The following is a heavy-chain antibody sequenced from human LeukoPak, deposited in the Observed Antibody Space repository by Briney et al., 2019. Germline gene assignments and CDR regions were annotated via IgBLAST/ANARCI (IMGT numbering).Heavy chain of an antibody. V-gene: IGHV5-51*01. Sequence: GESLTISCKGSGYRFSSYWIGWVRQMPGKGLEWMGIIYPGDSDTRYSPSFQGQVTISADKSISTAYLQRSSLKASDTAMYYCARGVSIVVVPAAIPFDYWGQGTLVTVSS. CDR2: IYPGDSDT. D-gene: IGHD2-2*01. CDR3: ARGVSIVVVPAAIPFDY. CDR1: GYRFSSYW. J-gene: IGHJ4*02.